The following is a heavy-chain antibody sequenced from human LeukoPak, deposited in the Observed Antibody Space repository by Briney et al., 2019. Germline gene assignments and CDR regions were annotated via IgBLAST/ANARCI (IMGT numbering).Heavy chain of an antibody. V-gene: IGHV4-59*01. Sequence: SGTLSLKCTVSGGSNSSYYCSWIRQPPGKGLEWIGYLYYSWSNRYNQSLKRRVTITLDTSNNQFSLKLRSVTAGATAGYYCARLRRGYDLEAPDWGQGTLVTVSS. CDR2: LYYSWSN. CDR1: GGSNSSYY. CDR3: ARLRRGYDLEAPD. J-gene: IGHJ4*02. D-gene: IGHD5-12*01.